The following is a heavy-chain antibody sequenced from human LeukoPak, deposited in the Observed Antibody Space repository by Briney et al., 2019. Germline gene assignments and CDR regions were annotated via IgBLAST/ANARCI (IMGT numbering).Heavy chain of an antibody. J-gene: IGHJ4*02. D-gene: IGHD7-27*01. CDR3: AKDGGLWVSAHWGDS. Sequence: GGSLRLSCAASGFTFSSYTMSWVRQAPGKGLEWVSTITTSDGNTYYADSVKGRFTVSRDNSKNTLFLQRNSLRAEGTAVYYFAKDGGLWVSAHWGDSWGRGTLVTVSS. V-gene: IGHV3-23*01. CDR1: GFTFSSYT. CDR2: ITTSDGNT.